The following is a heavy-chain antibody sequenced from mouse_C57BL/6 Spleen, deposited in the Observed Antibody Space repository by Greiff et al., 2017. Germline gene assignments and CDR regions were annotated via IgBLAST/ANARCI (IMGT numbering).Heavy chain of an antibody. CDR3: AKAGYSVYFDY. CDR1: GFTFSDYG. CDR2: ISSGSSTI. J-gene: IGHJ2*01. Sequence: EVQLVESGGGLVKPGGSLKLSCAASGFTFSDYGMHWVRQAPEKGLEWVAYISSGSSTIYYADTVKGRFTISRDNANNTLFLQMTSLRSEDTAMYYCAKAGYSVYFDYWGQGTTLTVSS. V-gene: IGHV5-17*01. D-gene: IGHD2-3*01.